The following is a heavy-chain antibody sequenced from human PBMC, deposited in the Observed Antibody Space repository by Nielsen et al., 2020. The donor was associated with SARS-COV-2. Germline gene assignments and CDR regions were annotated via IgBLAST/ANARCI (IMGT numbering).Heavy chain of an antibody. Sequence: GESLKISCAASGFTFRLYSMTWVRQAPGKGLEWVANIKQDGSEKYFVDSVQGRFTISRDNAKSSLFLQMNSLRADDTARYYCARGSGMGVWGQGTAVIVSS. CDR1: GFTFRLYS. CDR3: ARGSGMGV. D-gene: IGHD3-10*01. CDR2: IKQDGSEK. J-gene: IGHJ6*02. V-gene: IGHV3-7*03.